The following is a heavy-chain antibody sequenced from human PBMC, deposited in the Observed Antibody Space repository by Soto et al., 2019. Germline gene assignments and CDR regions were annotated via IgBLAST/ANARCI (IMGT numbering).Heavy chain of an antibody. CDR3: ARGRYGLDY. V-gene: IGHV3-30*14. Sequence: GGSLRLSCAASGFSFSSYAMHWVRQAPGKGLEWVAVISYDGTNKYYADSVKGRFTVSRDNSKNTLFLQMSSLRADDTAVYYCARGRYGLDYWGQGTLVTVSS. CDR1: GFSFSSYA. CDR2: ISYDGTNK. D-gene: IGHD4-17*01. J-gene: IGHJ4*02.